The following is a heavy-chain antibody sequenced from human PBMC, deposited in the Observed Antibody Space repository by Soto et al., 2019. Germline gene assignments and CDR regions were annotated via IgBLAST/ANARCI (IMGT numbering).Heavy chain of an antibody. J-gene: IGHJ5*02. Sequence: SETLSLTCAVYGGSFSGYYWSWIRQPPGKGLEWIGEINHSGSTNYNPSLKSRVTISVDTSKNQFSLKLSSVTAADTAVYYCASSRATTVTMRWFDPWGQGTLVTSPQ. CDR2: INHSGST. V-gene: IGHV4-34*01. CDR3: ASSRATTVTMRWFDP. CDR1: GGSFSGYY. D-gene: IGHD4-17*01.